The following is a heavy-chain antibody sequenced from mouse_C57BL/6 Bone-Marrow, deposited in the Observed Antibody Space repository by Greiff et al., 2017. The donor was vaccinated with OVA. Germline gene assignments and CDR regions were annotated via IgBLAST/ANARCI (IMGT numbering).Heavy chain of an antibody. CDR2: IYPRSGNT. Sequence: VKLVESGAELARPGASVKLSCKASGYTFTSYGISWVKQRTGQGLEWIGEIYPRSGNTYYNEKFKGKATLTADKSSSTAYMELRSLTSEDSAVYFCARYDYDEDYWGQGTTLTVSS. J-gene: IGHJ2*01. CDR3: ARYDYDEDY. D-gene: IGHD2-4*01. V-gene: IGHV1-81*01. CDR1: GYTFTSYG.